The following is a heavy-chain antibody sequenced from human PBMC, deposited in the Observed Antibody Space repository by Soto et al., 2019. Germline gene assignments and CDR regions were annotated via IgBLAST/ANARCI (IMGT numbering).Heavy chain of an antibody. V-gene: IGHV1-8*01. CDR3: ARVGGQLFGDHGMDV. CDR1: GYTFTTYE. J-gene: IGHJ6*02. D-gene: IGHD3-10*01. Sequence: QVQQVQSGAEVKKPGASVKVSCKASGYTFTTYEINWVRQVPGQGLEWMGWMSPSSGNTGYVDQFRGRVTMTSNTSMTTAYMELSSLRSEDTAVYYCARVGGQLFGDHGMDVWGQGTTVTVSS. CDR2: MSPSSGNT.